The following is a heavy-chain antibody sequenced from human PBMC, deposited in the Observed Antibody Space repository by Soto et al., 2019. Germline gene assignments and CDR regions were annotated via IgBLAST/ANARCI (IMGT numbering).Heavy chain of an antibody. CDR1: GGSISSYY. V-gene: IGHV4-59*01. CDR2: IYYSGST. Sequence: PSETLSLTXTVSGGSISSYYWSWIRQPPGKGLEWIGYIYYSGSTNYNPSFKSRVTISVDTSKNQFSLKLSSVTAADTAVYYCARARVEMAFDYWGQGTLVTVSS. CDR3: ARARVEMAFDY. J-gene: IGHJ4*02.